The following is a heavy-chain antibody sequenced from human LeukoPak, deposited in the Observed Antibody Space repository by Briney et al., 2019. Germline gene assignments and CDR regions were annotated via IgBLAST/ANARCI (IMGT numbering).Heavy chain of an antibody. Sequence: GGSLRLSCAASGFTFSDDDMNWIRQAPGKGLEWVSYISSSGDITYYADSVRGRFTISRDNTKNSLYLQMNSLRAEDTAVYYCARDPFMSTGWGIDYWGQGNLVTVSS. D-gene: IGHD5/OR15-5a*01. J-gene: IGHJ4*01. CDR2: ISSSGDIT. CDR1: GFTFSDDD. V-gene: IGHV3-11*01. CDR3: ARDPFMSTGWGIDY.